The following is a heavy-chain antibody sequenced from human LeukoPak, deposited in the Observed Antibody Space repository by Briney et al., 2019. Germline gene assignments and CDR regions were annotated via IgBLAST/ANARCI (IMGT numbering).Heavy chain of an antibody. CDR2: ISSSGSTI. Sequence: GGSLRLSCAASGFTFSSYEMNWVRQAPGKGLEWVSYISSSGSTIYYADSVKGRFTISRDNAKNSLYLQMSSLRAEDTAVYYCARDLELNYGDYVVLDYWGQGTLVTVSS. D-gene: IGHD4-17*01. CDR1: GFTFSSYE. J-gene: IGHJ4*02. CDR3: ARDLELNYGDYVVLDY. V-gene: IGHV3-48*03.